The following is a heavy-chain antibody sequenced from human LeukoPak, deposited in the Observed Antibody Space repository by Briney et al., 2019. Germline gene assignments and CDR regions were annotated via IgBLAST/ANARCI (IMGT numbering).Heavy chain of an antibody. V-gene: IGHV1-69*13. CDR1: GYTFTSYA. CDR2: IIPIFGTA. CDR3: ARFAGVGALGYFQH. Sequence: VASVKVSCKASGYTFTSYAISWVRQAPGQGLEWMGGIIPIFGTANYAQKFQGRVTITADESTSTAYMELSSLRSEDTAVYYCARFAGVGALGYFQHWGQGTLVTVSS. J-gene: IGHJ1*01. D-gene: IGHD3-10*01.